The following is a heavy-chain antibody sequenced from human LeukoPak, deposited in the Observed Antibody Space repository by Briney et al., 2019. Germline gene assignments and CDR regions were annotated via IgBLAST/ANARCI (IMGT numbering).Heavy chain of an antibody. V-gene: IGHV4-39*07. D-gene: IGHD3-10*01. CDR2: IFYRGSI. Sequence: SETLSLTCTVSGGSISTSNFYWGWIRQPPGKGLEWIGNIFYRGSIYYSPSLKIRVTISLDTSRNQLSLKLSSVTAADTAVYYCARRREYYYGSGSYYIGRNWFDPWGQGTLVTVSS. J-gene: IGHJ5*02. CDR1: GGSISTSNFY. CDR3: ARRREYYYGSGSYYIGRNWFDP.